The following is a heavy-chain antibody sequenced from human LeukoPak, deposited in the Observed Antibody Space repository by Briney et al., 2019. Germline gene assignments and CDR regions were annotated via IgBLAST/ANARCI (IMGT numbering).Heavy chain of an antibody. Sequence: SETLSLTCAVYGGSFSGYYWSWIRQPPGKGLEWIGEINHSGSTNYNPSLKSRVTISVDTSKNQFSLKLSSVTAADTAVYYCARDLVYDSSGYYYSGVSWFDPWGQGTLVTVSS. J-gene: IGHJ5*02. CDR1: GGSFSGYY. CDR2: INHSGST. CDR3: ARDLVYDSSGYYYSGVSWFDP. V-gene: IGHV4-34*01. D-gene: IGHD3-22*01.